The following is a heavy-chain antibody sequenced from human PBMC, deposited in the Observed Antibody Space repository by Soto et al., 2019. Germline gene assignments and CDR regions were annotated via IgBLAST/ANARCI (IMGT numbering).Heavy chain of an antibody. CDR1: GGSFSGYY. J-gene: IGHJ4*02. CDR3: ARVLKRDETIDY. Sequence: QVQLQQWGAGLLKPSETLSLTCAVYGGSFSGYYWSWIRQPPGKGLEWIGEINHSGSTNYNPSLKSRVTISVDTSKNQFYLKLSSVTAADTAGYYCARVLKRDETIDYWGQGTLVTVSS. V-gene: IGHV4-34*01. CDR2: INHSGST.